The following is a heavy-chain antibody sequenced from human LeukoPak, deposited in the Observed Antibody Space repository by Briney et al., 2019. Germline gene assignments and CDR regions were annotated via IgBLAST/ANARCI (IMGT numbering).Heavy chain of an antibody. CDR3: ARDAEACSGSSYWFDY. V-gene: IGHV1-69*04. J-gene: IGHJ4*02. D-gene: IGHD1-26*01. CDR2: IIPTLDTV. Sequence: SVKVSCKVSGDTFSTYGVCWVRQTPGQGLEWMGRIIPTLDTVKSAQKFRGRLTISADKSSNTAYMELSSLRSDDTAVYYCARDAEACSGSSYWFDYWGQGTLVTVSS. CDR1: GDTFSTYG.